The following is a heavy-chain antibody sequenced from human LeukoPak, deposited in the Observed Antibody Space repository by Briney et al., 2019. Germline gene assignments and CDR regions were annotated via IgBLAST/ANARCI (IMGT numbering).Heavy chain of an antibody. Sequence: SQTLSLTCTVSGGSVSSGSYYWSWIRQPAGKGLEWIGRIYTSGSTNYNPSLESRVTISADTSKNQFSLKLSSVTAADTAVYYCARDHLYCTNDVCSPYYWYFDLWGRGTLVTVSS. CDR3: ARDHLYCTNDVCSPYYWYFDL. CDR2: IYTSGST. J-gene: IGHJ2*01. D-gene: IGHD2-8*01. V-gene: IGHV4-61*02. CDR1: GGSVSSGSYY.